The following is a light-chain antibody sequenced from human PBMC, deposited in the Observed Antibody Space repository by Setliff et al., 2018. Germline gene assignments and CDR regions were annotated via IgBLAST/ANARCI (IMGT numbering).Light chain of an antibody. J-gene: IGLJ1*01. Sequence: QSALTQPPSASGSPGQSVTISCTGSSSDVGGYNYVSWYQQHPGKAPKLMIFEVTKRPSGVPDRFSGSKSGNTASLTVSGLQAEDEADYFCATYAGKFYFFGSGTKVT. CDR3: ATYAGKFYF. V-gene: IGLV2-8*01. CDR1: SSDVGGYNY. CDR2: EVT.